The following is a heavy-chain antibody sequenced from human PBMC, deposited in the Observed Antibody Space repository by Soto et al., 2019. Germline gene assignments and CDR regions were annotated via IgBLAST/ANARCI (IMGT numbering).Heavy chain of an antibody. V-gene: IGHV3-48*03. CDR2: ISSSGSTI. J-gene: IGHJ5*02. Sequence: PGGSLRLSCAASGFTFSSYEMNWVRQAPGKGLEWVSYISSSGSTIYYADSVKGRFTISRDNAKNSLYLQMNSLRAEDTAVYYCASEGYCSSTSCYTSDPWGQGTLVTVSS. D-gene: IGHD2-2*02. CDR1: GFTFSSYE. CDR3: ASEGYCSSTSCYTSDP.